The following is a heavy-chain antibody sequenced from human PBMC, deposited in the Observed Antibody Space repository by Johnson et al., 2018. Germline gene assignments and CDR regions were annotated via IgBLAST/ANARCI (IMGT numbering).Heavy chain of an antibody. CDR1: GFTFSSYG. J-gene: IGHJ6*03. D-gene: IGHD6-19*01. Sequence: QVQLVESGGGVVQXGRSLRLXCVASGFTFSSYGMHWVRQAPGKGLEWVAVISYDGSNKYYADSVKGRFTISRDNSKNTLDRQMNSLRAEDTAVYYWAKDLTIGSGLKYYYYYMDVWGKGTTVTVSS. V-gene: IGHV3-30*18. CDR3: AKDLTIGSGLKYYYYYMDV. CDR2: ISYDGSNK.